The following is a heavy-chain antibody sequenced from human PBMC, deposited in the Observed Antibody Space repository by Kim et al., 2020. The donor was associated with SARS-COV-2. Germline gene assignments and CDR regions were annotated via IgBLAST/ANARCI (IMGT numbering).Heavy chain of an antibody. CDR3: ARQGDLVAATDFDY. CDR2: IYYSGST. D-gene: IGHD2-15*01. V-gene: IGHV4-39*01. Sequence: SETLSLTCTVSGGSISSSSYYWGWIRQPPGKGLEWIGSIYYSGSTYYNPSLKSRVTISVDTSKNQFSLKLSSVTAADTAVYYCARQGDLVAATDFDYWG. J-gene: IGHJ4*01. CDR1: GGSISSSSYY.